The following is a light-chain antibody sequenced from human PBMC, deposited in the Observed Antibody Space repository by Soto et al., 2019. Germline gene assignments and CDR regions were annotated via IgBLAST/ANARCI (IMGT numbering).Light chain of an antibody. Sequence: QSALTQPRSVSGSPGQSVTVSCTGTSSDVGGYNSVSWYQQYPGKAPKLLISDVSERPSGVPDRFSGSKSGNTASLTISGLQAEDEADYYCWSYADNYIFVFGTGTKLTVL. CDR1: SSDVGGYNS. CDR3: WSYADNYIFV. CDR2: DVS. J-gene: IGLJ1*01. V-gene: IGLV2-11*01.